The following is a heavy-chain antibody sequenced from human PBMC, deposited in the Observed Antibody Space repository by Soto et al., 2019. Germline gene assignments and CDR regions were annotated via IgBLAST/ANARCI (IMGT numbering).Heavy chain of an antibody. Sequence: SETLSLTCALSGGSITSGAYYWTWIRQHPGKGLEWIAYIHYSGRTYYNPSLKSRVTISVDTSNNQFSLKLSSVTAADTAVYYCARYYFDSSGYSNWFEPRGQGTLVT. V-gene: IGHV4-31*11. CDR1: GGSITSGAYY. J-gene: IGHJ5*02. CDR3: ARYYFDSSGYSNWFEP. D-gene: IGHD3-22*01. CDR2: IHYSGRT.